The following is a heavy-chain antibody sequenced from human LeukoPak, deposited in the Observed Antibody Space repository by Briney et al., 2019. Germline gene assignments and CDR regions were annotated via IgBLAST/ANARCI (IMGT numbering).Heavy chain of an antibody. J-gene: IGHJ3*02. V-gene: IGHV1-18*01. CDR3: AAAFSLGYCSSTSCYLDAFDI. CDR1: GYTFTSYG. CDR2: ISVYNGNT. D-gene: IGHD2-2*01. Sequence: ASVKVSCKASGYTFTSYGISWVRQAPGQGLEWMGWISVYNGNTNYTQKFQGRVTMTRDTSISTAYMELSRLSSDDTAVYYCAAAFSLGYCSSTSCYLDAFDIWGQGTMVTVSS.